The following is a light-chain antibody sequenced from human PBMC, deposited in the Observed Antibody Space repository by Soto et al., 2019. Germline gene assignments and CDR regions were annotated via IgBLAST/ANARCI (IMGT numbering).Light chain of an antibody. CDR1: QGIGRW. Sequence: DIQMTQSPSTRSAFVGDRVTITFRASQGIGRWLAWYQQKPGKAPKLLIYKASTLKSGVPSRFSGSGSGTEFTLTISSLQPDDFATYYCQHYNSYSEAFGQGTKVDIK. V-gene: IGKV1-5*03. CDR3: QHYNSYSEA. CDR2: KAS. J-gene: IGKJ1*01.